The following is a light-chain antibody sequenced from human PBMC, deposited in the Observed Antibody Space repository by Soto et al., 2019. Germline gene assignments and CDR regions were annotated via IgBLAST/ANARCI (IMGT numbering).Light chain of an antibody. CDR2: DAS. J-gene: IGKJ5*01. V-gene: IGKV3-11*01. CDR3: QQRSNWPPIT. Sequence: EIVLTQSPATLSLSAGERATLSCRASQSVSSYLAWYQQKPGQAPRLLIYDASNRATGIPVRFSGSGSGTDFTLTISSLEPEDFAVYYCQQRSNWPPITFGQGTRLEIK. CDR1: QSVSSY.